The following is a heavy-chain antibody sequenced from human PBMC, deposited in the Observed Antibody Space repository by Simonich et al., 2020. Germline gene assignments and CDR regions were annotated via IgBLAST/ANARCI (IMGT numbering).Heavy chain of an antibody. CDR3: AKDLGERITMIVVVIDAFDI. D-gene: IGHD3-22*01. Sequence: GGGLVQPGGSLRLSCAASGFTFSSYAMSWVRQAPGKGLEWVSAISGSVGSTYYADSVKGRFTISRDNSKNTLYLQRNSLRAEDTAVYYCAKDLGERITMIVVVIDAFDIWGQGTMVTVSS. V-gene: IGHV3-23*01. J-gene: IGHJ3*02. CDR2: ISGSVGST. CDR1: GFTFSSYA.